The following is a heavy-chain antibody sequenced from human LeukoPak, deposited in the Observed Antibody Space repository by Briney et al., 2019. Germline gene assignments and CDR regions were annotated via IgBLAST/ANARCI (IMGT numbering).Heavy chain of an antibody. J-gene: IGHJ4*02. D-gene: IGHD4-17*01. Sequence: GGSLSHSCSASGFTFSSYSMHWVRPATGKELAWVASMGSCSNYIYYADSVKDRCTISRDNAKNSLYLQMNSLRAEDTAVYYCARHPTYGDYVYYFDYWGQGTLVTVSS. CDR1: GFTFSSYS. CDR2: MGSCSNYI. CDR3: ARHPTYGDYVYYFDY. V-gene: IGHV3-21*01.